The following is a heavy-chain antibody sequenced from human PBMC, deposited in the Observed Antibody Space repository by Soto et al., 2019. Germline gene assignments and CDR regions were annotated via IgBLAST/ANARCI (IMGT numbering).Heavy chain of an antibody. J-gene: IGHJ4*02. CDR2: IYYSGST. D-gene: IGHD6-19*01. CDR3: ASPVEGDY. V-gene: IGHV4-39*01. CDR1: GGSISSSSYY. Sequence: SETLSLTCTVSGGSISSSSYYWGWIRQPPGKGLEWIGSIYYSGSTYYNPSLKSRVTISVDTSKNQFSLKLSSVTAADTAVYYCASPVEGDYWGQGTLVTVSS.